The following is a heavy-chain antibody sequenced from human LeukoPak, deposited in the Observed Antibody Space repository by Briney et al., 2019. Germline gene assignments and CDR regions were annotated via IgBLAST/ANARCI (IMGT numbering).Heavy chain of an antibody. Sequence: GGSLRLSCAASGFTFSGYSMNWVRQAPGKGLEWVSSISSSSSYIYYADSVKGRFTISRDNAKNSLYLQMNSLRAEDTAVYYCARDIGYCSSTSCSVGFDYWGQGTLVTVSS. D-gene: IGHD2-2*01. CDR1: GFTFSGYS. V-gene: IGHV3-21*01. J-gene: IGHJ4*02. CDR3: ARDIGYCSSTSCSVGFDY. CDR2: ISSSSSYI.